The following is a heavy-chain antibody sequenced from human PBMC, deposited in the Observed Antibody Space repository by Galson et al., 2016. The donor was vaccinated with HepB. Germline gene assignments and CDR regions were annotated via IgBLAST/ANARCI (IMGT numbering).Heavy chain of an antibody. J-gene: IGHJ2*01. CDR3: SRRSVSYWYFDL. CDR2: TFPGDSYT. Sequence: QSGAEVKQPGESLTISCKGSGYSFSSYWIGWVRQMPGKGLEWMGNTFPGDSYTKYRPPFTAQVTVSADKSINTAYLQWSSLKASDAAMYYCSRRSVSYWYFDLWGRGTLVTVSS. CDR1: GYSFSSYW. V-gene: IGHV5-51*01. D-gene: IGHD2-8*01.